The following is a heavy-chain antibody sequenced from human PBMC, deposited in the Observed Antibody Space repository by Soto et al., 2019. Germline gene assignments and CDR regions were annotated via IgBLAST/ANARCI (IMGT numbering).Heavy chain of an antibody. CDR3: ARGVAGGVVVVTPTADY. Sequence: QVQLVQSGAEVKKPGASVKVSCKASGYTLTSYGISWVRQAPGQGLEWMGWISAYNGNTNYAQKLQGRVTMTTDTSTSTAYMELRSLRSDDTAVYYCARGVAGGVVVVTPTADYWGQGTLVTVSS. D-gene: IGHD2-21*02. CDR1: GYTLTSYG. J-gene: IGHJ4*02. CDR2: ISAYNGNT. V-gene: IGHV1-18*01.